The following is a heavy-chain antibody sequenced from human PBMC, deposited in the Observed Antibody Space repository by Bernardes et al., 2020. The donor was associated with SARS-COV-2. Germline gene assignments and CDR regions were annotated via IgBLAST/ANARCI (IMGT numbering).Heavy chain of an antibody. D-gene: IGHD6-13*01. CDR3: ARDRGDSGAATAPDL. J-gene: IGHJ5*02. V-gene: IGHV3-64*02. CDR2: IISHGNST. Sequence: GGSLRLSCAASGFTVSTYGMHRVRQASGKGLEYVSAIISHGNSTYYADFVKGRFTVFRDNSRNTLYLQMGSLRVEDTAVYYCARDRGDSGAATAPDLWGQGTLVTVSS. CDR1: GFTVSTYG.